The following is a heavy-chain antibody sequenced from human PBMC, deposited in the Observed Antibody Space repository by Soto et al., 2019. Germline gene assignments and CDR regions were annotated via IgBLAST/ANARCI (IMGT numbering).Heavy chain of an antibody. CDR2: ISYDGSNK. Sequence: VGSLRLSCAASGFTFSSYGMHWVRQAPGKGLEWVAVISYDGSNKYYADSVKGRFTISRDNSKNTLYLQMNSLRAEDTAVYYCAKDRLATMTYYYYGMDVWGQGTTVTVSS. V-gene: IGHV3-30*18. CDR3: AKDRLATMTYYYYGMDV. J-gene: IGHJ6*02. D-gene: IGHD5-12*01. CDR1: GFTFSSYG.